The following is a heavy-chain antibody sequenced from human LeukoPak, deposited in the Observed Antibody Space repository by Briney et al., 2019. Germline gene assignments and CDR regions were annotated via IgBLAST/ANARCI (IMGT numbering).Heavy chain of an antibody. V-gene: IGHV1-18*01. CDR2: ISAYNGNT. Sequence: ASVKVSCKASGYTFTSYGISWVRQAPGQGLEWMGWISAYNGNTNYAQKLQGRVTMTTDTSTSTAYMELRSLRSDDTAVYYCARDRGRNIVVVIAEDAFDIWGQGTMVTVSS. CDR1: GYTFTSYG. CDR3: ARDRGRNIVVVIAEDAFDI. D-gene: IGHD2-21*01. J-gene: IGHJ3*02.